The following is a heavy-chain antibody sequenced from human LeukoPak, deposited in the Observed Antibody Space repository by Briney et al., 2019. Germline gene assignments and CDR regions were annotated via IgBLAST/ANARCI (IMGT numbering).Heavy chain of an antibody. CDR3: ARGGVIIPYALGP. Sequence: ASVKVSCKPSLGTFSSYATSWVRQAPGQGLEWMGGIIPIFGTANYAQTFQGRVTITADESTSTAYMELSSLRSEDTAVYYCARGGVIIPYALGPWGQGTLVTVSS. CDR2: IIPIFGTA. CDR1: LGTFSSYA. D-gene: IGHD3-10*01. J-gene: IGHJ4*02. V-gene: IGHV1-69*13.